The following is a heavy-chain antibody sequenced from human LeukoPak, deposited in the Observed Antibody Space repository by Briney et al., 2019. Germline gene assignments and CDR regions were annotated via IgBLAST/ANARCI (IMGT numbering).Heavy chain of an antibody. Sequence: SETLSLTCAVSGGSISSSNWWSWVRQPPGKGLEWIGEIHHSGSTNYNPSLKSRVSISADTSKNQFSLNLRSVTAADTAVYYCARGDYGGNSAAFQHWGQGTLVSVSS. CDR1: GGSISSSNW. CDR3: ARGDYGGNSAAFQH. CDR2: IHHSGST. D-gene: IGHD4-23*01. V-gene: IGHV4-4*02. J-gene: IGHJ1*01.